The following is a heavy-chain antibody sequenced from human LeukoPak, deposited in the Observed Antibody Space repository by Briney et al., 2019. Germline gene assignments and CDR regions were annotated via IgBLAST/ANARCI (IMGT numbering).Heavy chain of an antibody. V-gene: IGHV4-39*07. J-gene: IGHJ4*02. CDR2: IYYSGST. CDR3: ARAYSPPQWSPFDY. Sequence: SETLSLTCTVSGGSISSSSYYWGWIRQPPGKGLEWIGSIYYSGSTYYKPSLKSRVTISPDTSKNQFSLKLSSVTAADTAVYYCARAYSPPQWSPFDYWGQGTLVTVSS. D-gene: IGHD6-13*01. CDR1: GGSISSSSYY.